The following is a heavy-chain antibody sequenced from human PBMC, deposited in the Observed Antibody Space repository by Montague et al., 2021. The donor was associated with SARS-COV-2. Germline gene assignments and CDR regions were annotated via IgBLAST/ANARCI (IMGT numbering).Heavy chain of an antibody. CDR2: IYSGGSST. Sequence: SLRLSFSASGSPFSSYAMSWVRQAPGKGLEWVSVIYSGGSSTYYADSVKGRFTISRDNSKNTLYLQMNSLRAEDTAVYYCAKQARITMIVGVYPDGIDYWGQGTLVTVSS. D-gene: IGHD3-22*01. J-gene: IGHJ4*02. V-gene: IGHV3-23*03. CDR1: GSPFSSYA. CDR3: AKQARITMIVGVYPDGIDY.